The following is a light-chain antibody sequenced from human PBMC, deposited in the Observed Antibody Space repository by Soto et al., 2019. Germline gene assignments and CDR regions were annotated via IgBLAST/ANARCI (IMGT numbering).Light chain of an antibody. V-gene: IGKV3-15*01. J-gene: IGKJ1*01. Sequence: GLSQSPATLSVSTGERVTLSCRASQSVDINLAWYQQKPGQAPRLLIYGASTRATDMPGRFSGRGAGAEFTLTISSLQSEDFAVYYCQQYRSWPRTFGQGTKVDVK. CDR2: GAS. CDR3: QQYRSWPRT. CDR1: QSVDIN.